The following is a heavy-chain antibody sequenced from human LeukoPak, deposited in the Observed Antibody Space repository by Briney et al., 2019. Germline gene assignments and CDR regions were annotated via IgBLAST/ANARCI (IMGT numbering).Heavy chain of an antibody. CDR2: ISGSGGST. Sequence: GGSLRLSCAASGFTFSTYAMSWVRQAPGKGLEWVSAISGSGGSTYYADSVKGRFTISRDNSKNTLFLQMNSLRAEDTAVYYCARENTIFGVVPYYYYYMDVWGKGTTVTVSS. CDR1: GFTFSTYA. V-gene: IGHV3-23*01. J-gene: IGHJ6*03. CDR3: ARENTIFGVVPYYYYYMDV. D-gene: IGHD3-3*01.